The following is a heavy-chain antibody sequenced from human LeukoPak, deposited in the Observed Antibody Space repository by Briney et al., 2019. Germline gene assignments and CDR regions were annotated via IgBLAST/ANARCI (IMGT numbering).Heavy chain of an antibody. CDR1: GGSISSYY. CDR2: IHTSGST. V-gene: IGHV4-4*07. CDR3: ARDVVVVPAAPYYYGMDV. D-gene: IGHD2-2*01. J-gene: IGHJ6*02. Sequence: SETLSLTCTVSGGSISSYYWSWIRQPAGKGLEWIGRIHTSGSTNYNPSLKSRVTMSVDTSKNQFSLKLSSVTAADTAVYYCARDVVVVPAAPYYYGMDVWGQGTTVTVSS.